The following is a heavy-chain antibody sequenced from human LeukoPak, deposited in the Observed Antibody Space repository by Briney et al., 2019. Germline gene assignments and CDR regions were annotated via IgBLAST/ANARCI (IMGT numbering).Heavy chain of an antibody. D-gene: IGHD1-14*01. CDR2: ISKIGGEK. CDR3: ARDEWWNQFHYHGMDV. CDR1: GFTFGDYA. V-gene: IGHV3-23*01. Sequence: GGSLGLSCAASGFTFGDYAMSWVRQAPGKGLEWVSAISKIGGEKFYADSVKGRFTISRDNSKNTLSLQVDSLRADDTALYYCARDEWWNQFHYHGMDVWGQGTTVTVSS. J-gene: IGHJ6*02.